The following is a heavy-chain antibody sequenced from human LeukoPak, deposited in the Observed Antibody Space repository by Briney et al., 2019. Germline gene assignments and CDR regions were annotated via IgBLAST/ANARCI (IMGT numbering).Heavy chain of an antibody. J-gene: IGHJ1*01. V-gene: IGHV4-31*03. D-gene: IGHD6-13*01. CDR3: ARYSSSWSFQH. CDR2: IYYSGST. Sequence: PSETLSLTCTVSGGSISSGGYYWSWIRQHPGKGLEWIGYIYYSGSTYYNPSLKSRVTISVDTSKNQFSLKLSSVTAADTAVYYCARYSSSWSFQHWGQGTLVTVSS. CDR1: GGSISSGGYY.